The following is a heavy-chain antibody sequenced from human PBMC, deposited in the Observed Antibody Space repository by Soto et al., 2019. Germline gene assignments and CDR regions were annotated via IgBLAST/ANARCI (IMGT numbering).Heavy chain of an antibody. CDR2: VYRTGST. V-gene: IGHV4-4*02. CDR1: GGSISTSNW. D-gene: IGHD6-13*01. Sequence: PSETLSLTCVVSGGSISTSNWWSWVRQPPGKGLEWIGEVYRTGSTNYNPSLESRVTISVDRSKNQFSLKLSSVTAADTAVYYCARVRPYAAAAPGPAFDIWGQGTMVT. CDR3: ARVRPYAAAAPGPAFDI. J-gene: IGHJ3*02.